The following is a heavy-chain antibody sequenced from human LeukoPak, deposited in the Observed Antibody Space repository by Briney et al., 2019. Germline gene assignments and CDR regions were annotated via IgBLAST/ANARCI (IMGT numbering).Heavy chain of an antibody. CDR3: AKEVSGYQLLNTLDY. Sequence: GGSLRLSCAASGFTFSSYGMHWVRQAPGKGLEWVAFIRYDGSNKYYADSVKGRFTISRDNSKNTLYLQMNSLRAEDTAVYYCAKEVSGYQLLNTLDYWGQGTLVTVSS. J-gene: IGHJ4*02. CDR1: GFTFSSYG. V-gene: IGHV3-30*02. D-gene: IGHD2-2*01. CDR2: IRYDGSNK.